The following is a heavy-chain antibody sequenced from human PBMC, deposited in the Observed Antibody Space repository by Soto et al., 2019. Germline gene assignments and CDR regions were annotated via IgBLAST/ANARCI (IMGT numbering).Heavy chain of an antibody. J-gene: IGHJ3*02. D-gene: IGHD6-19*01. CDR2: IYYSGST. V-gene: IGHV4-31*03. CDR3: ARDRYCDSAVGNHNALDI. CDR1: GGSISSGGYY. Sequence: QVQLQESGPGLVKPSETLSLTCTVSGGSISSGGYYWSWIRQHPGKGLEWIGFIYYSGSTNYNPTLKGRVTISADTSKNQSSLELSCVTAADTAVYYCARDRYCDSAVGNHNALDIWGQGTMVTVS.